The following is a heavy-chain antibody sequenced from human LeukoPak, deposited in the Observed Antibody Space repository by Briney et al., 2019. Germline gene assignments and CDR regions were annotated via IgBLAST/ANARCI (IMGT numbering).Heavy chain of an antibody. CDR1: GYTFTSYA. D-gene: IGHD2-8*02. J-gene: IGHJ2*01. Sequence: GASVKVSCKASGYTFTSYAISWVRQAPGQGLEWMGRIIPIFGTANYAQKFQGRVTITTDESTSTAYMELSSLRSEDTAVYYCARDRVMCGVCYHWYFDLWGRGTLVTVSS. V-gene: IGHV1-69*05. CDR3: ARDRVMCGVCYHWYFDL. CDR2: IIPIFGTA.